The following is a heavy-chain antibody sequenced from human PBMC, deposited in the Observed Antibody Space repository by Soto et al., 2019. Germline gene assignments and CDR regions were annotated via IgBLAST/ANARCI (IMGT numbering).Heavy chain of an antibody. D-gene: IGHD1-26*01. CDR3: ARDRGGSYYEFFDY. J-gene: IGHJ4*02. CDR2: ISAYNRNT. V-gene: IGHV1-18*04. CDR1: GYTFTNYG. Sequence: EASVKVSCKASGYTFTNYGISWVRQAPGQGLEWMGWISAYNRNTNYAQKLQGRVTMTTDTSTSTAYMDLRSLRSDDTAVYYCARDRGGSYYEFFDYWGQGSLVTVSS.